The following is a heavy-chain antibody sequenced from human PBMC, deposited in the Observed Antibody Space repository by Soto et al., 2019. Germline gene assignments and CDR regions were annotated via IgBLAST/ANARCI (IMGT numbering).Heavy chain of an antibody. CDR1: GGTFSRYA. Sequence: QVQLVQSGAEVKKPGSSVKVSCKASGGTFSRYAISWVRQAPGQGLEWMGGITPMFGTANYAQKCQGRVTNTADESTSTVHMELRRLRSEDTAVYYCAQTLGSAVSGPGRFDLWGRGTLVIVSS. CDR3: AQTLGSAVSGPGRFDL. D-gene: IGHD6-19*01. V-gene: IGHV1-69*12. J-gene: IGHJ2*01. CDR2: ITPMFGTA.